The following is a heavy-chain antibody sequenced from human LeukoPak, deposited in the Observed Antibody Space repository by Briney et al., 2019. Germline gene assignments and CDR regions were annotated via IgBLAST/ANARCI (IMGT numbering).Heavy chain of an antibody. CDR1: GGTFSSYA. CDR3: ARGRGYSYGRHAFDI. CDR2: IIPIFGTA. J-gene: IGHJ3*02. D-gene: IGHD5-18*01. V-gene: IGHV1-69*05. Sequence: ASVKVSCKASGGTFSSYAISWVRQAPGQGLEWMGGIIPIFGTANYAQKFQGRVTITTDESTSTAYMELRSLRSDDTAVYYCARGRGYSYGRHAFDIWGQGTMVTVSS.